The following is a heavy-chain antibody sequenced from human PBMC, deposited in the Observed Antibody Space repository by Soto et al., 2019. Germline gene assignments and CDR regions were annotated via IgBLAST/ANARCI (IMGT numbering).Heavy chain of an antibody. V-gene: IGHV3-21*01. D-gene: IGHD3-3*01. Sequence: GVLRLSCAASGFTFSSYSMNWVRQAPGKGLEWVSSISSSSSYIYYADSVKGRFTISRDNAKNSLYLQMNSLRAEDTAVYYCARGARIKIFGVQGHLDYWGQGTLVTVSS. J-gene: IGHJ4*02. CDR1: GFTFSSYS. CDR2: ISSSSSYI. CDR3: ARGARIKIFGVQGHLDY.